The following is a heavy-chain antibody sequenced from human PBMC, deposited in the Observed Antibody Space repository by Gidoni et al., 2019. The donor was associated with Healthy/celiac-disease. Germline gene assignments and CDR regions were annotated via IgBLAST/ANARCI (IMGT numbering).Heavy chain of an antibody. CDR1: GGSFSGYY. D-gene: IGHD6-6*01. Sequence: QVQLQQWGAGMLKPSETLSLTCAVYGGSFSGYYWGWIRQPPGKGLDWIGEINHSGSTNYNPSLKSRVTISVDTSKNQFSLKLSSVTAADTAVYYCARGIAARPGWFDPWGQGTLVTVSS. CDR2: INHSGST. V-gene: IGHV4-34*01. J-gene: IGHJ5*02. CDR3: ARGIAARPGWFDP.